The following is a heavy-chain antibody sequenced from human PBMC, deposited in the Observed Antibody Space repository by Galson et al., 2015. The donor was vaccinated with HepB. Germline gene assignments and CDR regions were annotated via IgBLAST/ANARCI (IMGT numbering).Heavy chain of an antibody. J-gene: IGHJ5*02. D-gene: IGHD3-10*01. V-gene: IGHV3-74*01. CDR2: INGGGTNT. CDR3: VRGVLEGLDP. Sequence: SLRLSCAASGFTFSTYWMYWVRQAPGKGLVWVSHINGGGTNTIYADSVKGRFTISRDNAKNTLYLQMDSLRAEDTAVYYCVRGVLEGLDPWGQGTLVTVSS. CDR1: GFTFSTYW.